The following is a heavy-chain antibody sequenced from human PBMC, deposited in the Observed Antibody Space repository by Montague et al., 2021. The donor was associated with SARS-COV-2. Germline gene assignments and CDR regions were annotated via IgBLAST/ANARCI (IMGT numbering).Heavy chain of an antibody. CDR2: ISYSGTT. Sequence: SETLSLTCTVSGGSISSVTYNWSWIRQPPGKGLEWIASISYSGTTNYSPSLQSRATLSMDMSTNQFSLRLTSVTAADTAVYFCARHPTGYPNWFDSWGQGTSVIVSS. CDR3: ARHPTGYPNWFDS. V-gene: IGHV4-39*01. J-gene: IGHJ5*01. CDR1: GGSISSVTYN. D-gene: IGHD3-9*01.